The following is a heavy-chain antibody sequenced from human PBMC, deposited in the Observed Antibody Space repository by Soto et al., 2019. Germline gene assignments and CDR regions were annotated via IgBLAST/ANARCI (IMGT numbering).Heavy chain of an antibody. Sequence: SVKVSCKASGGTFSSYAISWVRQAPGQGLEWMGGIIPIFGTANYAQKFQGRVTITADESTSTAYMELSSLRSEDTAVYYCARDLPTTVVNPVPFCNAFDIWGQGTMVTVSS. J-gene: IGHJ3*02. CDR3: ARDLPTTVVNPVPFCNAFDI. D-gene: IGHD4-17*01. CDR2: IIPIFGTA. CDR1: GGTFSSYA. V-gene: IGHV1-69*13.